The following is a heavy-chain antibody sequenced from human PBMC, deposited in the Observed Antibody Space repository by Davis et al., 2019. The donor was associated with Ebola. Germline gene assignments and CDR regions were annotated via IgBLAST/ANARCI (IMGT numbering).Heavy chain of an antibody. CDR3: VRDWDGSGSFDY. CDR2: VSTRSSYI. D-gene: IGHD1-26*01. CDR1: GFTFSRYG. Sequence: GGSLRLSCEASGFTFSRYGMNWVRQAPGKGLEWVSSVSTRSSYIHYADSVKGRFTISRDNAKSSLYLQMNSLRAEDTAVYYCVRDWDGSGSFDYWGQGTLVTVSS. J-gene: IGHJ4*02. V-gene: IGHV3-21*01.